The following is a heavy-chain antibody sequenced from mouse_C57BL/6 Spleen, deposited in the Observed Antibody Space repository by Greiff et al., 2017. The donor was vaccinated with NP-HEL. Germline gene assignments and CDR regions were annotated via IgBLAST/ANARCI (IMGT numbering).Heavy chain of an antibody. CDR3: TNYYGSSYVGFAY. CDR2: IYPGNSDT. D-gene: IGHD1-1*01. CDR1: GYTFTSYW. J-gene: IGHJ3*01. V-gene: IGHV1-5*01. Sequence: VHVKQSGTVLARPGASVKMSCKTSGYTFTSYWMHWVNQRPGQGLEWIGAIYPGNSDTSYNQKFKGKAKLTAVTSASTAYMELSSLTNEDSAVYYCTNYYGSSYVGFAYWGQGTLVTVSA.